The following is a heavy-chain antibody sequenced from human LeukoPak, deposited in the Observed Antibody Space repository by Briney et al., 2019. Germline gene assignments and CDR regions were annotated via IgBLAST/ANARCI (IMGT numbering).Heavy chain of an antibody. V-gene: IGHV3-23*01. Sequence: PGGSLRLSCAASGFTFRNNGLPGVGQAPGRGLDGVPAISGSGGSTFYADSVEGRFTMPRDNSKNTLYLQIISLRAEDTAVYYCAKTSGPDDYGDYPIWGGRGTLVAVSS. J-gene: IGHJ4*02. D-gene: IGHD4-17*01. CDR3: AKTSGPDDYGDYPIW. CDR1: GFTFRNNG. CDR2: ISGSGGST.